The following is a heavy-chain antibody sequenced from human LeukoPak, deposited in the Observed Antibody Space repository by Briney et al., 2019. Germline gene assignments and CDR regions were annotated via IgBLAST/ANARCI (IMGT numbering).Heavy chain of an antibody. J-gene: IGHJ4*02. CDR1: GFTFSTDW. Sequence: GGPLRLSCAASGFTFSTDWMNWVRQAPEKGLEWVANIKHDGSEKYYVDSVKGRFTISRDNAKSSLYLQLNSLRAEDTAVYYCARDDGDYWGQGTLVTV. CDR3: ARDDGDY. V-gene: IGHV3-7*04. CDR2: IKHDGSEK.